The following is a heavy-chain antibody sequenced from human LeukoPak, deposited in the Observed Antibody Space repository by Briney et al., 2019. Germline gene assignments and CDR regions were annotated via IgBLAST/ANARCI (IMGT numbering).Heavy chain of an antibody. CDR2: ISYDGSNK. J-gene: IGHJ4*02. CDR3: ARDGSGWIDY. V-gene: IGHV3-30-3*01. Sequence: GGSLRLSCAASGFTFSSYAMHWVRQAPGKGLEWVAVISYDGSNKHYADSVKGRFTISRDNSKNTLYLQMNSLRAEDTAVYYCARDGSGWIDYWGQGTLVTVSS. D-gene: IGHD6-19*01. CDR1: GFTFSSYA.